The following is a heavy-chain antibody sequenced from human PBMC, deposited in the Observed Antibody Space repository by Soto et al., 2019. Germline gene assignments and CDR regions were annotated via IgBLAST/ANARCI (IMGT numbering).Heavy chain of an antibody. Sequence: TVSGGSVSSGSYYWSWIRQPPVKGLEWIGYIFYSGTTNYNPSLKSRVTISVDTSKNHLSLKLSSVTAADTAVYYCASSPNYAFWSGETYSNGMDVCGQGTTVTFSS. D-gene: IGHD3-3*01. V-gene: IGHV4-61*03. CDR3: ASSPNYAFWSGETYSNGMDV. CDR2: IFYSGTT. J-gene: IGHJ6*02. CDR1: GGSVSSGSYY.